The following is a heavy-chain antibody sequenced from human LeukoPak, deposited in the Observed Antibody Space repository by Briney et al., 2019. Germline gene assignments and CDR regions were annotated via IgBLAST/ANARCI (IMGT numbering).Heavy chain of an antibody. J-gene: IGHJ6*02. Sequence: SETLSLTCTVSGGSISSSSYYWSWIRQPPGKGLEWIGEINHSGSTNYNPSLKSRVTISVDTSKNQFSLKLSSVTAADTAVYYCARGPQRRGQFFYYYYGMDVWGQGTTVTVSS. CDR2: INHSGST. V-gene: IGHV4-39*07. D-gene: IGHD3-10*01. CDR1: GGSISSSSYY. CDR3: ARGPQRRGQFFYYYYGMDV.